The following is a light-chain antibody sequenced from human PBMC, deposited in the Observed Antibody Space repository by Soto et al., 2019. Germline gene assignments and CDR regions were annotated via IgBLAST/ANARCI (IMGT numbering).Light chain of an antibody. J-gene: IGLJ1*01. V-gene: IGLV2-14*01. CDR3: SSYTSSGTYV. CDR2: DVS. Sequence: QSVLAQPASVSGSPGQSITISCTGTSSDVGGYNYVSWYQQHPGKAPQVMIYDVSNRPSGVSYRFSASKSGNTASLTISWFQVEDEAAYFCSSYTSSGTYVFGTGTKVTAL. CDR1: SSDVGGYNY.